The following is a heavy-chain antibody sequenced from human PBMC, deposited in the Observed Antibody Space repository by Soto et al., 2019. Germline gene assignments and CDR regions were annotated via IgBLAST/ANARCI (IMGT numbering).Heavy chain of an antibody. CDR3: AKTDGPHDYGDYASAYYYGMDV. D-gene: IGHD4-17*01. CDR2: ISYDGSNK. V-gene: IGHV3-30*18. J-gene: IGHJ6*02. Sequence: PGGSLRLSCAASGFTFSSYGMHWVRQAPGKGLEWVAVISYDGSNKYYADSVKGRFTISRDNSKNTLYLQMNSLRAEDTAVYYCAKTDGPHDYGDYASAYYYGMDVWGQGTTVTVSS. CDR1: GFTFSSYG.